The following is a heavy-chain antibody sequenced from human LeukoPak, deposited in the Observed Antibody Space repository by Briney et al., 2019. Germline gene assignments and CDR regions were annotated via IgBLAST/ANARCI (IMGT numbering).Heavy chain of an antibody. CDR2: IYSTGST. Sequence: SETLSLTCTVSGGSISRYYWSWIRQSPGKGLEWIGYIYSTGSTNSNPSLKSRVTISVDTSRNQFSLKLKSVSAADSAMYYCARHESAVGALFYWGQGTLVSVSS. CDR3: ARHESAVGALFY. V-gene: IGHV4-59*08. J-gene: IGHJ4*02. CDR1: GGSISRYY. D-gene: IGHD3-16*01.